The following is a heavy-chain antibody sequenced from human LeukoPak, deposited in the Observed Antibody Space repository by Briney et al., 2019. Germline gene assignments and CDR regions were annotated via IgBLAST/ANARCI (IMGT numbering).Heavy chain of an antibody. CDR3: VKGGFYFDY. CDR1: GFTFSSYA. J-gene: IGHJ4*02. CDR2: ISSNGGRT. V-gene: IGHV3-64D*06. Sequence: GGSLRLSFSASGFTFSSYAMHWVRQPPGKGLEDVAAISSNGGRTYYADSVKGRFTISRDNSKNTLYLQMSSLRAEDTAVYYCVKGGFYFDYWGQGTLVTVSS.